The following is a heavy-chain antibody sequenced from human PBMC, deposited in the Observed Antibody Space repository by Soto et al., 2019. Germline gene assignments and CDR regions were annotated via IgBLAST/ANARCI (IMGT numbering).Heavy chain of an antibody. CDR3: TTGMVREILRGYYYGMDV. CDR2: IKSKTDGGTT. V-gene: IGHV3-15*07. CDR1: GFTFSNAW. Sequence: TGGSLRLSCAASGFTFSNAWMNWVRQDPGKGLEWVGRIKSKTDGGTTDYAAPVKGRFTISRDDSKNTLYLQMNSLKTEDTAVYYCTTGMVREILRGYYYGMDVWGQGTTVTVSS. J-gene: IGHJ6*02. D-gene: IGHD3-10*01.